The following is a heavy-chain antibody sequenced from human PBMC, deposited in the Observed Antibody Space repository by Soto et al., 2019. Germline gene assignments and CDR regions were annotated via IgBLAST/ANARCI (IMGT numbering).Heavy chain of an antibody. Sequence: PSETLSLTCTVSGGSISSGGYYWSWIRQHPGKGLEWIGYIYYSGSTYYNPSLKSRVTISVDTSKNQFSLKLSSVTAADTAVYNCARDRCSSTSCPVGMDVWGKGTTVTVSS. V-gene: IGHV4-31*03. J-gene: IGHJ6*04. CDR3: ARDRCSSTSCPVGMDV. CDR1: GGSISSGGYY. D-gene: IGHD2-2*01. CDR2: IYYSGST.